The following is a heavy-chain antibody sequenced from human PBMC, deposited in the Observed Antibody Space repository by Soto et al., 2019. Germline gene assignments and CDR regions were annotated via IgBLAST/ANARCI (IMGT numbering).Heavy chain of an antibody. CDR3: ARAPKTSYCSSTSCHLGFDP. CDR1: GGSFSGYY. Sequence: SETLSLTCAVYGGSFSGYYWSWIRQPPGKGLKWIGDIYYSGSTNYNPSLKSRVTISVDTSKNQFSLKLSSVTAADTAVYYCARAPKTSYCSSTSCHLGFDPWGQGTLVTVSS. J-gene: IGHJ5*02. CDR2: IYYSGST. D-gene: IGHD2-2*01. V-gene: IGHV4-34*09.